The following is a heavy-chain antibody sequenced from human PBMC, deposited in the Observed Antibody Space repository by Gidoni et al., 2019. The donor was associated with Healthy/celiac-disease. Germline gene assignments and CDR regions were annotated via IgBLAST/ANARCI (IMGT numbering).Heavy chain of an antibody. CDR3: ARVLAYCGGDCYNLDY. CDR1: GFPFSSYS. J-gene: IGHJ4*02. D-gene: IGHD2-21*02. Sequence: EVQLVESGGGLVKPGGSLRLSCAASGFPFSSYSMNWVRQAPGKGLEWVSSISSSSSYIYYADSVKGRFTISRDNAKNSLYLQMNSLRAEDTAVYYCARVLAYCGGDCYNLDYWGQGTLVTVSS. V-gene: IGHV3-21*01. CDR2: ISSSSSYI.